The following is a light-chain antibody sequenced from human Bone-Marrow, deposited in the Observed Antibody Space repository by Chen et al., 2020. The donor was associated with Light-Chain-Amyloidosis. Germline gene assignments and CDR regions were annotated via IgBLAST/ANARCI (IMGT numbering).Light chain of an antibody. Sequence: NFMLTQPHSVSESPGKTGIISCPRSRGSIATNYVQWYQQRPGSSPTTVIYEDDQRPSGVPDRFSGSIDRSSNSASLTISGLKTEDEADYYCQSYQGSSQGVFGGGTKLTVL. CDR1: RGSIATNY. CDR3: QSYQGSSQGV. CDR2: EDD. V-gene: IGLV6-57*01. J-gene: IGLJ3*02.